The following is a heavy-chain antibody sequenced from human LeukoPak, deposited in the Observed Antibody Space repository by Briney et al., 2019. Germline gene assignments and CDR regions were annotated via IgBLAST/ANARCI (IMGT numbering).Heavy chain of an antibody. CDR3: ARDRVAASAYYFYY. J-gene: IGHJ4*02. CDR2: ISYDGSNK. Sequence: PGGSLRLSCAASGFTFSSSAIHWVRQAPGKGLEWVAVISYDGSNKYYADSVKGRFTISRDNSKNTLYLQMNSLRAEDTAVYYCARDRVAASAYYFYYWGQGTLVTVSS. V-gene: IGHV3-30-3*01. D-gene: IGHD2-15*01. CDR1: GFTFSSSA.